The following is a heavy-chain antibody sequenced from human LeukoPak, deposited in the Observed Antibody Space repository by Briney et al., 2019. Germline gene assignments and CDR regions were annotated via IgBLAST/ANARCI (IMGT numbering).Heavy chain of an antibody. CDR1: GYTFTSYG. CDR3: AREYRLGGVAAGGY. J-gene: IGHJ4*02. V-gene: IGHV1-18*01. D-gene: IGHD3-16*01. CDR2: VSAYNGNT. Sequence: ASVKVSCKASGYTFTSYGISWVRQAPGQGLEWMGWVSAYNGNTNYAQKLQGRVTMTTDTSTSTAYMELRSLRSDDTAVYYCAREYRLGGVAAGGYWGQGTLVTVSS.